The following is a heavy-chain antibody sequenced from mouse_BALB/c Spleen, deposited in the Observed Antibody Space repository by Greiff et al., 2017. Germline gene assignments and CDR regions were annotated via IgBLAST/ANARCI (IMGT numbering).Heavy chain of an antibody. CDR2: ISYSGST. D-gene: IGHD1-1*02. J-gene: IGHJ1*01. V-gene: IGHV3-8*02. Sequence: EVKVEESGPSLVKPSQTLSLTCSVTGDSITSGYWNWIRKFPGNKLEYMGYISYSGSTYYNPSLKSRISITRDTSKNQYYLQLNSVTTEDTATYYCARSHYSQWYFDVWGAGTTVTVSS. CDR3: ARSHYSQWYFDV. CDR1: GDSITSGY.